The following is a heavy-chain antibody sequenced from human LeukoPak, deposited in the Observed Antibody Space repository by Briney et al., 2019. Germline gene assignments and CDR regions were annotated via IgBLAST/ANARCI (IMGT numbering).Heavy chain of an antibody. D-gene: IGHD3-10*01. J-gene: IGHJ4*02. CDR3: AKSGRGVITYFDY. V-gene: IGHV3-23*01. CDR1: GFTVSSNY. CDR2: ISGSGGST. Sequence: PGGSLRLSCAASGFTVSSNYMSWVRQAPGKGLEWVSAISGSGGSTYYADSVKGRFTISRDNSKNTLYLQMNSLRAEDTAVYYCAKSGRGVITYFDYWGQGTLVTVSS.